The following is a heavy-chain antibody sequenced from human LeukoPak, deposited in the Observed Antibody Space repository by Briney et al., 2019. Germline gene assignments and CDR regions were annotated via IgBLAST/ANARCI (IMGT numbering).Heavy chain of an antibody. CDR1: GGSISSGDYY. CDR3: ARVPNYYGSGSLYFDY. CDR2: IYYSGST. V-gene: IGHV4-30-4*01. Sequence: SQTLSLTCTVSGGSISSGDYYWSWIRQPPGKGLGWIGYIYYSGSTYYNPSLKSRVTISVDTSKNQFSLKLSSVTAADTAVYYCARVPNYYGSGSLYFDYWGQGTLVTVSS. D-gene: IGHD3-10*01. J-gene: IGHJ4*02.